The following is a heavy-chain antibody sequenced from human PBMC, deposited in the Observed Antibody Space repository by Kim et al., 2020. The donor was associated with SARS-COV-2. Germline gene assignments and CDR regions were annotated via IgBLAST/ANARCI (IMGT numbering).Heavy chain of an antibody. J-gene: IGHJ4*02. D-gene: IGHD7-27*01. CDR1: GYTFTDYY. V-gene: IGHV1-46*01. CDR3: ARDRLGFDY. Sequence: ASVKVSCKASGYTFTDYYMHWVRQAPGQGLEWMGMIYPSGGSTSYAQKFQGRFTMTRDTSTSTVYMEMSSLTSEDTAVYYCARDRLGFDYWGQGILVTVSS. CDR2: IYPSGGST.